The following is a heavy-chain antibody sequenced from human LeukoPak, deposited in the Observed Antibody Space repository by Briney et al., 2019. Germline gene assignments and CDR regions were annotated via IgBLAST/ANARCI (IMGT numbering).Heavy chain of an antibody. CDR2: IYYSGST. CDR3: ARVALGAFDI. V-gene: IGHV4-59*08. D-gene: IGHD2-15*01. J-gene: IGHJ3*02. CDR1: GGSISSYY. Sequence: SETLSLTCTVSGGSISSYYWSWIRQPPGKGLEWIGYIYYSGSTNYKPSLKSRVTISVDTSKNQFSLKLSSVTAADTAVYYCARVALGAFDIWGQGTMVTVSS.